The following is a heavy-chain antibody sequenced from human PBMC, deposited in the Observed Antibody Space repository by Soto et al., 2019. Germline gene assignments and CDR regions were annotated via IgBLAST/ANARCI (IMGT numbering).Heavy chain of an antibody. D-gene: IGHD5-12*01. J-gene: IGHJ3*02. Sequence: GGSLRLSCAASGFTFDDYAMHWVRQAPGKGLEWVSGISWNSGSIGYADSVKGRFTISRDNAKNSLYLQMNSLRAEDTALYYCAKGLEMATTSIDIWGQGTMVTVSS. CDR3: AKGLEMATTSIDI. V-gene: IGHV3-9*01. CDR2: ISWNSGSI. CDR1: GFTFDDYA.